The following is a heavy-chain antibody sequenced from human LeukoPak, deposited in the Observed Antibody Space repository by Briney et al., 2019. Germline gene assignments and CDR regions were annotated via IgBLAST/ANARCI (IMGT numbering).Heavy chain of an antibody. CDR1: GGSFSGYY. V-gene: IGHV4-34*01. J-gene: IGHJ3*02. D-gene: IGHD2-21*02. CDR3: ARGPHIVVVTATYAFDI. Sequence: SETLSLTCAVYGGSFSGYYWSWIRQPPGKGLEWIGEINRSGSTNYNPSLKSRVTISVDTSKNQFSLKLSSVTAADTAVYYCARGPHIVVVTATYAFDIWGQGTMVTVSS. CDR2: INRSGST.